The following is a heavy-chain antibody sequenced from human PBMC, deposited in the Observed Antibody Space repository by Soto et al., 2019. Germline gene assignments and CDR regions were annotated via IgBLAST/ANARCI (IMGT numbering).Heavy chain of an antibody. CDR3: ARRKERSGPHYFDY. CDR2: IVVNSGNT. V-gene: IGHV1-58*01. Sequence: GASVKVSCKASGFTFSYSAVQWVRQARGQRLEWIGWIVVNSGNTNLAQKFQERVTITRDKSTNTAYMELSGLRCDDTALYYCARRKERSGPHYFDYWGQGSQVTVSS. CDR1: GFTFSYSA. J-gene: IGHJ4*02. D-gene: IGHD6-25*01.